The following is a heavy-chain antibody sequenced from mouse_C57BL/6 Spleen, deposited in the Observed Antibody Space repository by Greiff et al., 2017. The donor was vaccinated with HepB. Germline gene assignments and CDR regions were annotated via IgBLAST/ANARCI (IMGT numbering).Heavy chain of an antibody. CDR1: GYTFTSYW. Sequence: QVQLQQPGAELVKPGASVKLSCKASGYTFTSYWMHWVKQRPGRGLEWIGRIDPNSGGTKYNEKFKSKATLTVDKPSSTAYMQRSSLTSEDSAVYYCARWRITTVVATEYYYAMDYWGQGTSVTVSS. D-gene: IGHD1-1*01. CDR2: IDPNSGGT. CDR3: ARWRITTVVATEYYYAMDY. V-gene: IGHV1-72*01. J-gene: IGHJ4*01.